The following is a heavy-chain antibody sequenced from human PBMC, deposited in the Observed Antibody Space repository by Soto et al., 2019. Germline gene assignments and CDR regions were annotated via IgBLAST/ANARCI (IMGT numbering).Heavy chain of an antibody. Sequence: QVQLQESGPGLVKPSQTLSLTCTVSGGSISSGGYYWSWIRQHPGKGLEWIGSIYHSGTTYYNPSLKSRVTLSVDTSKNQFSLKVSSVTAADTAVYYCAREGGYSTTTDYWGQGTLVTVSS. J-gene: IGHJ4*02. D-gene: IGHD6-13*01. CDR3: AREGGYSTTTDY. V-gene: IGHV4-31*03. CDR2: IYHSGTT. CDR1: GGSISSGGYY.